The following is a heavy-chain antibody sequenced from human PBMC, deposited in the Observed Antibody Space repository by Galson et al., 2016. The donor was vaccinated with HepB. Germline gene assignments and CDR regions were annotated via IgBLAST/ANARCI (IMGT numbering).Heavy chain of an antibody. D-gene: IGHD4-23*01. CDR1: GFTVSDNH. CDR3: AGYGGNSV. V-gene: IGHV3-53*01. Sequence: RLSCAAAGFTVSDNHVTWIRQAPGKGLECVSVIFGRGNTYYADSVEGRFTISRDNARNTVYLQMNSLRTEDTAVYYCAGYGGNSVWGQGTLVTVSS. J-gene: IGHJ4*02. CDR2: IFGRGNT.